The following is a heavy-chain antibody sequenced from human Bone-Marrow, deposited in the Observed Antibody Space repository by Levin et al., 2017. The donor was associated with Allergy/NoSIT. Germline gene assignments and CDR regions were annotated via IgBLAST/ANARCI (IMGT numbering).Heavy chain of an antibody. J-gene: IGHJ4*02. CDR3: ARDRVVTADRFDY. Sequence: GGSLRLSCAASGFTFSSYAMHWVRQAPGKGLEWVAVISYDGSNKYYADSVKGRFTISRDNSKNTLYLQMNSLRAEDTAVYYCARDRVVTADRFDYWGQGTLVTVSS. D-gene: IGHD4-23*01. CDR2: ISYDGSNK. CDR1: GFTFSSYA. V-gene: IGHV3-30*04.